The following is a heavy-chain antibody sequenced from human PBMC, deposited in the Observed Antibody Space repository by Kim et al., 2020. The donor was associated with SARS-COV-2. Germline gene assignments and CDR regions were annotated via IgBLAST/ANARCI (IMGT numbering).Heavy chain of an antibody. J-gene: IGHJ5*02. CDR1: GFTFSSYA. CDR3: ARDDSSGSYYSEFDP. D-gene: IGHD1-26*01. V-gene: IGHV3-30-3*01. Sequence: GGSLRLSCAASGFTFSSYAMHWVRQAPGKGLEWVAVISYDGSNKYYADSVKGRFTISRDNSKNTLYLQMNSLRAEDTAVYYCARDDSSGSYYSEFDPWGQGTLVTVSS. CDR2: ISYDGSNK.